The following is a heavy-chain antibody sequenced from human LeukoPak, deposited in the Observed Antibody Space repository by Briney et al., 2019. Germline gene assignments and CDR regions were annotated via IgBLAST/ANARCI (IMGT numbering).Heavy chain of an antibody. V-gene: IGHV5-51*01. J-gene: IGHJ4*02. CDR1: GYSFTSYW. Sequence: GESLKISCKGSGYSFTSYWIGWVRQMTGKGLEWMGIIYPGDSDTRYSPSFQGQVTISADKSISTAYLQWSSLKASDTAMYYCARREFGMVRGVANFDYWGQGTLVTVSS. CDR3: ARREFGMVRGVANFDY. CDR2: IYPGDSDT. D-gene: IGHD3-10*01.